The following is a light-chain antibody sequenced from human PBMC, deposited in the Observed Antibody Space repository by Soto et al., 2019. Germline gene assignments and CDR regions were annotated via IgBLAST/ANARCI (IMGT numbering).Light chain of an antibody. J-gene: IGKJ3*01. CDR1: QIINTW. Sequence: DIQMTQSPSSLSASVGDRVTITCRASQIINTWLAWYQQKPGKAPKLLIYRAYKLVNGVPSRFSVSGSGTEFTLTISSLQHYAFSISYCQRYETYSGTFGPGTKVDL. CDR2: RAY. V-gene: IGKV1-5*03. CDR3: QRYETYSGT.